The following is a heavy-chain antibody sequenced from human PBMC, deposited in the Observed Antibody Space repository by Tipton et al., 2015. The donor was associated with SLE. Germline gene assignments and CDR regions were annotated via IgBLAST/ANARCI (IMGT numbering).Heavy chain of an antibody. CDR2: INHSGST. D-gene: IGHD5-18*01. V-gene: IGHV4-34*01. CDR3: ARRGVDTAMAYYFDY. J-gene: IGHJ4*02. CDR1: GFTFSSYA. Sequence: LRLSCAASGFTFSSYAMSWVRQAPGKGLEWVGEINHSGSTNYNPSLKSRVTISVDTSKNQFSLKLSSVTAADTAVYYCARRGVDTAMAYYFDYWGQGTLVTVSS.